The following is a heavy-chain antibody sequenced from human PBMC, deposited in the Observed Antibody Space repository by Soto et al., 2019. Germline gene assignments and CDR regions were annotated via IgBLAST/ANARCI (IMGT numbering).Heavy chain of an antibody. J-gene: IGHJ5*02. CDR3: ARDRRGDTAMQYNWFDP. D-gene: IGHD5-18*01. Sequence: PXETLSLTCTVSGYSISSGYYWCWIRQPPGKGLEWIGSIYHSGSTYYNPSLKSRVTISVDTSKNQFSLKLSSVTAADTAVYYCARDRRGDTAMQYNWFDPWGQGTLVTV. CDR2: IYHSGST. V-gene: IGHV4-38-2*02. CDR1: GYSISSGYY.